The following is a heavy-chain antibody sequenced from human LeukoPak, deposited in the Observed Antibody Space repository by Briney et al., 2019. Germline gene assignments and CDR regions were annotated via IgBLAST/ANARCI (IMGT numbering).Heavy chain of an antibody. Sequence: GGSLRLSCAASGFTFNNYGMSWVRQAPAKGLEWVSAISGSGVRTYYADSVKGRFTISRDNSKNTLYLQMNSLRAEDTAVYYCAKKRQQLAYYYYYYYMDVWGKGTTVTISS. CDR3: AKKRQQLAYYYYYYYMDV. D-gene: IGHD6-13*01. CDR1: GFTFNNYG. V-gene: IGHV3-23*01. CDR2: ISGSGVRT. J-gene: IGHJ6*03.